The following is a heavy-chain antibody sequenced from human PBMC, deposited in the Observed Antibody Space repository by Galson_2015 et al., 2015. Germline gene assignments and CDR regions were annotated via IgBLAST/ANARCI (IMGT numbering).Heavy chain of an antibody. D-gene: IGHD1-26*01. CDR1: GFTFSSYS. CDR3: ARAYSESFKAYSY. Sequence: SLRLSCAASGFTFSSYSMNWVRQAPGKGLEWVSYISTSSIVYYADSVKGRFTISRDNAKNSLSLQMNSLRDEDTAVYYCARAYSESFKAYSYWGPGTLVTVSS. CDR2: ISTSSIV. V-gene: IGHV3-48*02. J-gene: IGHJ4*02.